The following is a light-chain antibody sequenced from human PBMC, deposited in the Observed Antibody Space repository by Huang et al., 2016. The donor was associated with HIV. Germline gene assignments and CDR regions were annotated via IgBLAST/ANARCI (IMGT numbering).Light chain of an antibody. CDR3: QQYDYFPYT. CDR2: DAS. Sequence: DIQMTQSPSSLSASVGDRVTITCQASQDISNYLNWFQQKPGKAPKRLIDDASNLQSGVPSRFSGSGSGTDFSLTISGLQPEDIATYYCQQYDYFPYTFGQGTRLDIK. J-gene: IGKJ2*01. CDR1: QDISNY. V-gene: IGKV1-33*01.